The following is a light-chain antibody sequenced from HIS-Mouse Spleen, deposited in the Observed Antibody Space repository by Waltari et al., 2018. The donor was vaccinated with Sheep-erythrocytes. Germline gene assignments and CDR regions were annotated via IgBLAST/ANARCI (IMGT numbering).Light chain of an antibody. CDR1: SSYVGGYNY. Sequence: QSALTQPRSASGPPGQSVTIPCTGTSSYVGGYNYVAWYQQHPGKAPKLMIYDVSKRPSGVPDRFSGSKSGNTASLTISGLQAEDEADYYCCSYAGSYNHVFATGTKVTVL. J-gene: IGLJ1*01. CDR2: DVS. CDR3: CSYAGSYNHV. V-gene: IGLV2-11*01.